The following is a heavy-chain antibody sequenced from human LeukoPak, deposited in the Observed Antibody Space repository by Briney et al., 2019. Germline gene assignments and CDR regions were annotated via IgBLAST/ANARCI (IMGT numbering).Heavy chain of an antibody. V-gene: IGHV4-59*01. CDR2: IYYSGST. J-gene: IGHJ4*02. D-gene: IGHD2-15*01. CDR1: GDSISNYY. CDR3: ARETCSGGSCFQFAF. Sequence: SETLSLTCTVSGDSISNYYWSWIRQSPGKGLEWIGYIYYSGSTNYNPSLKSRVTISVDTSKNQCSLKLSSVTAADTAVYYCARETCSGGSCFQFAFWGQGTLVTVSS.